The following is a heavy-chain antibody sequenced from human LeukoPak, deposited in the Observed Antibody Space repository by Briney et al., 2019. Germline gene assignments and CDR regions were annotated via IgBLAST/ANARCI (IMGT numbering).Heavy chain of an antibody. CDR3: ASSKNYYGSGSYYRFDY. D-gene: IGHD3-10*01. CDR2: INHSGST. CDR1: GGSFSGYY. J-gene: IGHJ4*02. Sequence: SETLSLTCAVYGGSFSGYYWSWIRQPPGKGLEWIGEINHSGSTNYNPSLKSRVTMSVDTSKNQFSLKLSSVTAADTAVYYCASSKNYYGSGSYYRFDYWGQGTLVTVSS. V-gene: IGHV4-34*01.